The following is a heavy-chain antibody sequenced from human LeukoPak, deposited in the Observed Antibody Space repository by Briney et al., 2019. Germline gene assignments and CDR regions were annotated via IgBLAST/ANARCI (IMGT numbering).Heavy chain of an antibody. CDR3: AFSIAAAGRDAIDI. V-gene: IGHV1-18*01. D-gene: IGHD6-13*01. CDR2: ISAYNGNT. J-gene: IGHJ3*02. CDR1: GYTFTSYG. Sequence: ASVKVSCKASGYTFTSYGISWVRQAPGQGLEWMGWISAYNGNTNYAQKLQGRVTMTTDTSTSTAYMELRSLRSNDTAVYYCAFSIAAAGRDAIDIWGQGTMVTVSS.